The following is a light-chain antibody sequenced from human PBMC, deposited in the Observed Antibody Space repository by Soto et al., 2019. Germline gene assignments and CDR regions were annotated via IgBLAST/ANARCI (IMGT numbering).Light chain of an antibody. J-gene: IGKJ1*01. CDR3: QQYGSSAWT. V-gene: IGKV3-20*01. Sequence: EIVLTQSPGTLSLSPGERATLSCMASQRVSSSYLAWYQQKPGQAPRLLIYGASSRATGIPDRFSGSGSGTDFTLTLSRLEPEDFSVYYCQQYGSSAWTFGQGTKGEI. CDR2: GAS. CDR1: QRVSSSY.